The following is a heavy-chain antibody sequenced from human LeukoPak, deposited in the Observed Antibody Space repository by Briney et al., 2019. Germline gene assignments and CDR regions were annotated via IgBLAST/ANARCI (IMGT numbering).Heavy chain of an antibody. D-gene: IGHD5-12*01. J-gene: IGHJ3*02. CDR1: GYTFTNYY. V-gene: IGHV1-2*02. Sequence: ASVKVSCKASGYTFTNYYMHWVRQAPGQGPEWMGWINPNSGGTNYAQNFKGRVTMTRDTSISTAYMELNSLTSDDTAVYYCARDLPKTGYVGALDIWGQGTMVTVSS. CDR2: INPNSGGT. CDR3: ARDLPKTGYVGALDI.